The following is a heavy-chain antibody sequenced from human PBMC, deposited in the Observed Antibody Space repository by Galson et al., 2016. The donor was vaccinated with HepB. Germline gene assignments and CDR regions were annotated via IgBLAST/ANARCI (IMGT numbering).Heavy chain of an antibody. CDR3: AKGRGGVSIH. CDR1: GFAFGSYW. J-gene: IGHJ4*02. CDR2: IKQDGSEK. V-gene: IGHV3-7*01. Sequence: SLRLSCAASGFAFGSYWMSWGRQAPGKGLEWVANIKQDGSEKYFVDSVKGRFTISRDNAKNSLYLQMNSLRAEDTAVYYCAKGRGGVSIHWGQGTLVTVSS. D-gene: IGHD3-10*01.